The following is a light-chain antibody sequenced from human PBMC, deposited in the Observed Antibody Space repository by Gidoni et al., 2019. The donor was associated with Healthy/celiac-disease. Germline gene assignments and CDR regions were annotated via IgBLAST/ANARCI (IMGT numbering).Light chain of an antibody. CDR1: QSGSSSY. V-gene: IGKV3-20*01. CDR3: QQYGSSPPWT. CDR2: GAS. J-gene: IGKJ1*01. Sequence: EIVLTQSPGTLSLSPGERATLSCRASQSGSSSYLAWYQQKPGQAPRLLIYGASSRATGIPDRFSGRGSGTDFTLTISRLEPEDFAVYYCQQYGSSPPWTFGQGTKVEIK.